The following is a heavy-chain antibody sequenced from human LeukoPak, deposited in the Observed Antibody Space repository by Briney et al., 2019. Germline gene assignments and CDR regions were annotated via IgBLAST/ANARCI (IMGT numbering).Heavy chain of an antibody. CDR1: GGPLTRSLSY. CDR3: ARLNSGYEDYYFDD. CDR2: IYYTGST. J-gene: IGHJ4*02. Sequence: SETLSLTCTVYGGPLTRSLSYWGWIRRPPRKGLEWIGNIYYTGSTDYSPSFESRAAMSVDTSKNQFSLQLRSVTAADTAVYYCARLNSGYEDYYFDDWGQGTLVTVSS. D-gene: IGHD5-12*01. V-gene: IGHV4-39*01.